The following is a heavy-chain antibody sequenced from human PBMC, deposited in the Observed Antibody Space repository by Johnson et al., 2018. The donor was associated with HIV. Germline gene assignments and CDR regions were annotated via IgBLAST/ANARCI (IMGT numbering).Heavy chain of an antibody. CDR1: GFTFSSYG. CDR3: AKDLSPYRSGGYDAFDI. Sequence: VQLVESGGGVVRPGGSLRLSCAASGFTFSSYGMSWVRQAPGKGLECVANIKQEGSEKYYVDSVKGRFTLSRDNAKNSLYLQMNSLRDEYTAVYYCAKDLSPYRSGGYDAFDIRGQGTMVTVSS. J-gene: IGHJ3*02. V-gene: IGHV3-7*01. CDR2: IKQEGSEK. D-gene: IGHD6-19*01.